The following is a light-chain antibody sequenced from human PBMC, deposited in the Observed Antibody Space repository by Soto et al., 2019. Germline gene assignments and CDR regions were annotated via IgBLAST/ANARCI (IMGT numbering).Light chain of an antibody. CDR1: QSISSY. J-gene: IGKJ1*01. Sequence: DIQITHSPSSLSASVGDRVTITCRSSQSISSYLNWYQQKPGKAPKLLIYAASSLQSGVPSRFSGSGSGTDFTLTISSLQPEDFATYYCQQSYSTPLPLGQGTKVDIK. CDR3: QQSYSTPLP. CDR2: AAS. V-gene: IGKV1-39*01.